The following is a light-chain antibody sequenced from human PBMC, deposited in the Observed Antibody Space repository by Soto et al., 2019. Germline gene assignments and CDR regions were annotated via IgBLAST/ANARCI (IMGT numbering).Light chain of an antibody. CDR2: GAS. CDR1: QSISTY. CDR3: QQSFSTPRT. J-gene: IGKJ1*01. Sequence: DIQMTQSPSPLSASVGDGVTITCRASQSISTYLNWYQQKPGKAPKLLIYGASSLQSGVPSRFSGSGSGTDFTLTISSLQPEDFGTYYCQQSFSTPRTFGQGTKVDIK. V-gene: IGKV1-39*01.